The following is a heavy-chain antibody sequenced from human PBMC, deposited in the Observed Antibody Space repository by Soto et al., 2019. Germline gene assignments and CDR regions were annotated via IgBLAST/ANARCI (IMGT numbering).Heavy chain of an antibody. CDR1: GGTFSGYY. Sequence: PSETLSLTCAVYGGTFSGYYWSWIRQPPGKGLEWIGVINHSGSTNYNPSLKSRVTISVDTSKNQFSLKLSSVTAADTAVYYCARARIAVAGISSYNWFDPWGQGTLVTV. J-gene: IGHJ5*02. CDR3: ARARIAVAGISSYNWFDP. V-gene: IGHV4-34*01. CDR2: INHSGST. D-gene: IGHD6-19*01.